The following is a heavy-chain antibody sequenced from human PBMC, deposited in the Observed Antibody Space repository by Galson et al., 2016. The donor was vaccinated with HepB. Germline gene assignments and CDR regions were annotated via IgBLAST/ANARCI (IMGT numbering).Heavy chain of an antibody. CDR2: IATYNGDT. Sequence: SVKVSCKASGYTFTSYGISWVRQAPGQGLEWMGWIATYNGDTNYAQKFQGRLTTTTDTSTTTAYMELRSLRFDDTAVYYCARDRIKVVPPVIDWFDPWGQGTLVTVSS. J-gene: IGHJ5*02. D-gene: IGHD2-2*01. CDR3: ARDRIKVVPPVIDWFDP. V-gene: IGHV1-18*04. CDR1: GYTFTSYG.